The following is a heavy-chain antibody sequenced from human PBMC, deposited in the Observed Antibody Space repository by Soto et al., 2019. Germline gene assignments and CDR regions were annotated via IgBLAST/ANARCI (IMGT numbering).Heavy chain of an antibody. D-gene: IGHD6-13*01. V-gene: IGHV1-2*04. J-gene: IGHJ6*02. Sequence: QVQLVQSGAEVKKPGASVKVSCKASGYTFTGYYMHWVRQAPGQGLEWMGWINPNSGGTNYAQKVQGWVTMTRDTTISTAYMELSRLRSDDTAAYYCARSGVGSSSWPVPYGKHYYSGMDVWGQGNTVTVSS. CDR2: INPNSGGT. CDR3: ARSGVGSSSWPVPYGKHYYSGMDV. CDR1: GYTFTGYY.